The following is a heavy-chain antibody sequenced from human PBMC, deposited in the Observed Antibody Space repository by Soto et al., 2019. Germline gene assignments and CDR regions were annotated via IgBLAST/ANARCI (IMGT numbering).Heavy chain of an antibody. D-gene: IGHD6-19*01. CDR1: GGSISGHY. CDR2: IFYSGST. J-gene: IGHJ4*02. CDR3: ARVGSRGWPPDY. Sequence: SETLSLTCTVSGGSISGHYWIWIRQSPGKGLEWIGYIFYSGSTNYNPSLKSRVTLSADTSKNQFSLRLSSVTAADTAVYYCARVGSRGWPPDYWGQGTLVTVSS. V-gene: IGHV4-59*11.